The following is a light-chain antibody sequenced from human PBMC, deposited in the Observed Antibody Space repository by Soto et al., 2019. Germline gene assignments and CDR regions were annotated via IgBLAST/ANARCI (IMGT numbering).Light chain of an antibody. V-gene: IGKV1-12*01. J-gene: IGKJ3*01. CDR1: QGIGSR. CDR3: QQTNSLPVT. Sequence: DIQMTQSPSPVSASIGDSVTITCRASQGIGSRLAWYQQKPGKAPKLLIYGASSLRSGVPSRFSGSGSGTDFTLTISSLQPEDVATYCCQQTNSLPVTFGPGTEVEIK. CDR2: GAS.